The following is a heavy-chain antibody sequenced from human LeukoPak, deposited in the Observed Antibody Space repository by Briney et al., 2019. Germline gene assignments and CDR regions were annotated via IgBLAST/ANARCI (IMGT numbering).Heavy chain of an antibody. CDR3: ARAYGSGSLYDALDI. Sequence: ASVKVSCKASGGTFSSYAISWVRQAPGQGLEWMGRIIPILGIANYAQKFQGRVTITADKSTSTAYMELSSLRSEDTAVYYCARAYGSGSLYDALDIWGQGTMVTVSS. CDR1: GGTFSSYA. V-gene: IGHV1-69*04. D-gene: IGHD3-10*01. J-gene: IGHJ3*02. CDR2: IIPILGIA.